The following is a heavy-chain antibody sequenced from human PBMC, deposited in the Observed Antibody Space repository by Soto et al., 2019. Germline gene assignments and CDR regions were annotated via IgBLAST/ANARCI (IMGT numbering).Heavy chain of an antibody. D-gene: IGHD5-18*01. J-gene: IGHJ4*02. V-gene: IGHV4-59*01. CDR3: ARDNGYSYGYTLDH. CDR2: IYYSGST. Sequence: SETLSLTCTVSGGSISSYYWSWIRQPPGKGLEWIGYIYYSGSTNYNPSLKSRVTISVDTSKNQFSLKLSSVTAADTTVYYCARDNGYSYGYTLDHWGQGTLVTVSS. CDR1: GGSISSYY.